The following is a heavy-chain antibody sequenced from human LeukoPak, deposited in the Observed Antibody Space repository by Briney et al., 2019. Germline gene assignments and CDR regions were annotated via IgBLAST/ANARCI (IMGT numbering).Heavy chain of an antibody. V-gene: IGHV1-46*01. CDR1: GYTFTSYY. CDR3: ARQAINYYDSSGYYDY. J-gene: IGHJ4*02. D-gene: IGHD3-22*01. Sequence: ASVKVSCKASGYTFTSYYMHWVRQAPGQGLEWMGIINPSGGSTSYAQKFQGRVTMTRDTSTSTGYMELSSLRSEDTAVYYCARQAINYYDSSGYYDYWGQGTLVTVSS. CDR2: INPSGGST.